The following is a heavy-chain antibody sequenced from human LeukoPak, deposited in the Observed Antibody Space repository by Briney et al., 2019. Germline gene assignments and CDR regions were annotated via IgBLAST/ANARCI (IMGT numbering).Heavy chain of an antibody. CDR1: GGSFSGYY. D-gene: IGHD3-10*01. CDR2: INHSGST. CDR3: ARGREVVVLLWFGKGANYFDY. J-gene: IGHJ4*02. V-gene: IGHV4-34*01. Sequence: PSETLSLTCAVYGGSFSGYYWSWIRQPPGKGLEWIGEINHSGSTNYNPSLKSRVTISVDTSKNQFSLKLSSATAADTAVYYCARGREVVVLLWFGKGANYFDYWGQGTLVTVSS.